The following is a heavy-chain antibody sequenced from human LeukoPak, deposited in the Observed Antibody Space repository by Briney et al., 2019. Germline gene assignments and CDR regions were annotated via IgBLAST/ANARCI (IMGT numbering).Heavy chain of an antibody. CDR3: ARSSELPFPGGDDY. J-gene: IGHJ4*02. Sequence: ASVKVSCKASGYTFTSYGISWVRQAPGQGLEWMGWISAYNGNTNYAQKLQGRVTMTTDTSTSTAYMELRSLRSDDTAVYYCARSSELPFPGGDDYWGQGTLVTVSS. V-gene: IGHV1-18*01. D-gene: IGHD2-21*01. CDR1: GYTFTSYG. CDR2: ISAYNGNT.